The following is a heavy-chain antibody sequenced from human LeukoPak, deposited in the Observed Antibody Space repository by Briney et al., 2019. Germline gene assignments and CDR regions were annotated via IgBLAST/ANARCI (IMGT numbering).Heavy chain of an antibody. CDR3: ARLTVTRDFGY. Sequence: PSETLSLTCSVSGDSISSGSHYWGWIRQSPGVGLEWIANIYYSGSTYYNPSLKSRVTISVDTSKNQFSLKLSSVTAADTAMYYCARLTVTRDFGYWGQGTLVTVSS. D-gene: IGHD4-17*01. V-gene: IGHV4-39*07. J-gene: IGHJ4*02. CDR1: GDSISSGSHY. CDR2: IYYSGST.